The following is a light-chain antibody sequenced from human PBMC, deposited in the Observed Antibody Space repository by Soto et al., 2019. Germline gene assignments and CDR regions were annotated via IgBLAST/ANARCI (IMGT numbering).Light chain of an antibody. V-gene: IGLV1-40*01. CDR2: DNT. Sequence: QSVLTQPPSVSGAPGQRVTISCTGSGSTIGAGYDVHWYQQLPGTAPRLLIYDNTNRPSGVPDRFSGSKSGTSASLAISGLQAEDEADYYCQSYDSSLSVVFGGGTKSPS. J-gene: IGLJ2*01. CDR1: GSTIGAGYD. CDR3: QSYDSSLSVV.